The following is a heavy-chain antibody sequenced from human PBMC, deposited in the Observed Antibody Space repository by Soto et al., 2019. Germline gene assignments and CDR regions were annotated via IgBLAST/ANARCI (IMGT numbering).Heavy chain of an antibody. D-gene: IGHD3-22*01. J-gene: IGHJ4*02. Sequence: VGSLRLSCAASGFTFSSYSMNWVRQAPGKRLEWVSYISSSSSTIYYADSVKGRFTISRDNAKNSLYLQMNSLRAEDTAVYYCARAYYYDSSGYGPLDYWGQGTLVTVTS. V-gene: IGHV3-48*01. CDR3: ARAYYYDSSGYGPLDY. CDR2: ISSSSSTI. CDR1: GFTFSSYS.